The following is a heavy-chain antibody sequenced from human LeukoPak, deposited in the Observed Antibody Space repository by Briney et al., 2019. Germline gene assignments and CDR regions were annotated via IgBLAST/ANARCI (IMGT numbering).Heavy chain of an antibody. CDR2: INSDGSIT. Sequence: QPGGSLRLSCAASGFTFTTYWMHWVRQAPGKGLVWVSHINSDGSITSYADSVKGRFTISRDNAKNTLYLQMNSLRAEDTAVYYCARDAVDTANAVWGQGTTATVSS. V-gene: IGHV3-74*01. D-gene: IGHD5-18*01. J-gene: IGHJ6*02. CDR1: GFTFTTYW. CDR3: ARDAVDTANAV.